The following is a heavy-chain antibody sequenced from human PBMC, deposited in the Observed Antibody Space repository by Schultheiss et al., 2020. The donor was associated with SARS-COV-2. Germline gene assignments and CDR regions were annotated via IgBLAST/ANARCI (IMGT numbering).Heavy chain of an antibody. CDR1: GGSISSGGYS. CDR3: ASMPYDSSGYAENWFDP. V-gene: IGHV4-30-2*01. Sequence: LRLSCAVSGGSISSGGYSWSWIRQPPGKGLEWIGYIYHSGSTYYNPSLKSRVTISVDRSKNQFSLKLSSVTAADTAVYYCASMPYDSSGYAENWFDPWGQGTLVTVSS. J-gene: IGHJ5*02. CDR2: IYHSGST. D-gene: IGHD3-22*01.